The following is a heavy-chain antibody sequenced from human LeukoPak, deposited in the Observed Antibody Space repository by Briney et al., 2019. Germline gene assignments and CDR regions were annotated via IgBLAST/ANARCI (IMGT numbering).Heavy chain of an antibody. Sequence: PGGSLRLSCAVSGFTFSSYAMSWVRQAPGKGLEWVSAISGSGGSTYYADSVKGRFTISRDNSKNTLYLQMNSLRAADTAVYYCAKDPTHYRVWDDYDSTVLSYWGQGTLVTVSS. CDR3: AKDPTHYRVWDDYDSTVLSY. CDR1: GFTFSSYA. D-gene: IGHD3-22*01. V-gene: IGHV3-23*01. J-gene: IGHJ4*02. CDR2: ISGSGGST.